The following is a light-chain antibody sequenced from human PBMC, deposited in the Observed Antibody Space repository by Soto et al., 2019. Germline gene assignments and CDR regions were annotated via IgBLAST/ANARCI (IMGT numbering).Light chain of an antibody. CDR1: QSVSSSY. V-gene: IGKV3-20*01. Sequence: EIVLTQSPGTLSLSPGERATLSCRASQSVSSSYLAWYQQKPGQAPRLLIYGTSSRATAIPDRFSGSGSGTDFTHTISRLEPEYFGFYYCQELRSSPTTFAQGIKL. CDR3: QELRSSPTT. CDR2: GTS. J-gene: IGKJ1*01.